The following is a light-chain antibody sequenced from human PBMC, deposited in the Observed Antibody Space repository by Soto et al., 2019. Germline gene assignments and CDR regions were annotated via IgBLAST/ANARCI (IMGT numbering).Light chain of an antibody. V-gene: IGKV1-5*03. CDR3: QQYNSYPT. Sequence: DIQMTQSPSTLSASVGDRVTITCRASQSISSWLAWYQQKPGKAPKLLIYKSSNLESGVPSRFRGSGSGTEFTLTISSLQTDDFATYYCQQYNSYPTFGQGTKVEIK. CDR2: KSS. CDR1: QSISSW. J-gene: IGKJ1*01.